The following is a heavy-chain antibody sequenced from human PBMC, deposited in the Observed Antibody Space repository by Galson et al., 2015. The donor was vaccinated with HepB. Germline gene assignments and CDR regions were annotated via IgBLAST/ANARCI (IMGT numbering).Heavy chain of an antibody. V-gene: IGHV3-53*01. D-gene: IGHD3-22*01. CDR1: GFTVSSNY. CDR3: ARRASAGYDSSGYYIYYYGMDV. CDR2: ISSGGST. Sequence: SLRLSYAASGFTVSSNYMSWVRQAPGKGLEWVSVISSGGSTYYADSVKGRFTISRDNSKNTLYLQTNSLRAEDTAVYYCARRASAGYDSSGYYIYYYGMDVWGQGTTVTVSS. J-gene: IGHJ6*02.